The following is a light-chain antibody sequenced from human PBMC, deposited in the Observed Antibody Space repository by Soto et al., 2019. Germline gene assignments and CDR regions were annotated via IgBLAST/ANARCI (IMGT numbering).Light chain of an antibody. CDR1: QRVSSNY. V-gene: IGKV3-20*01. CDR3: QQYGTSPWT. Sequence: IVLTQSPGTLSLFPGERATLSCRATQRVSSNYLAWYQQKPGQAPRLLIYIASSRATGIPDRFSGSGSGTDFTLTISRLEPEDFAVYYFQQYGTSPWTFGQGTKVDIK. CDR2: IAS. J-gene: IGKJ1*01.